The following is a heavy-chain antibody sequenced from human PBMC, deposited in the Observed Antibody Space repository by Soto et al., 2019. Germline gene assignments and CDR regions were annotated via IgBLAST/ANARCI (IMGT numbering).Heavy chain of an antibody. CDR1: GFTFSSYA. V-gene: IGHV3-23*01. CDR3: AKMAGTTLNQIDY. CDR2: ITGSGGST. J-gene: IGHJ4*02. D-gene: IGHD4-17*01. Sequence: EVQLLESGGGLVQPGGSLRLSCAASGFTFSSYAMSWVRQAPGKGLEWVSTITGSGGSTYYADSVKGRFTISRDNSKNTLYLQMNRLRAEDTAVYFCAKMAGTTLNQIDYWGQATLVTVSS.